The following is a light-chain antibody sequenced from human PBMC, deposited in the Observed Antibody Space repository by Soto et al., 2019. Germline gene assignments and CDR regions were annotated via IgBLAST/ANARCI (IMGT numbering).Light chain of an antibody. CDR1: QAIGTY. CDR3: QQLHTYPLT. V-gene: IGKV1-9*01. Sequence: DIQLTQSPSFLSASIGDSVTITCRASQAIGTYLAWYQQKPGKAPNLLVYAASTLYSVVPSRFSGSGSCTEFTLTITGLQPEDVATYYCQQLHTYPLTFGGGTKVQIK. J-gene: IGKJ4*01. CDR2: AAS.